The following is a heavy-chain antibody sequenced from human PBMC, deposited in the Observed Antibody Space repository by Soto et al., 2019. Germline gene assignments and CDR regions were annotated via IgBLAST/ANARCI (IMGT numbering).Heavy chain of an antibody. Sequence: SETLSLTCTVSGGSINNYYWSWIRQPAGKGLEWIGRIYTDGTTNSNPSLRSRVSMSLDPSKKQFSLKLSSVTAADTAEYYCARDLGSYYYDSSGYFYFDFWGQGLLVTVSS. CDR3: ARDLGSYYYDSSGYFYFDF. CDR2: IYTDGTT. J-gene: IGHJ4*02. V-gene: IGHV4-4*07. CDR1: GGSINNYY. D-gene: IGHD3-22*01.